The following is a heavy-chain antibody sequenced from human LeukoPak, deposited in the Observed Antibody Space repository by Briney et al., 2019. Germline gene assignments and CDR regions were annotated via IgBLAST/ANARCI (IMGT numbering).Heavy chain of an antibody. CDR3: ARGYSSSWYYNWFDP. CDR1: GYSISSGYY. J-gene: IGHJ5*02. D-gene: IGHD6-13*01. V-gene: IGHV4-38-2*02. CDR2: VSHDGRT. Sequence: PSETLSLTCTVSGYSISSGYYWAWLRQSPGKGLEWIGNVSHDGRTYYNPSLKSRVTISVDTSTNQFSLKLSSVTATDTALYYCARGYSSSWYYNWFDPWGQGTLVTVSS.